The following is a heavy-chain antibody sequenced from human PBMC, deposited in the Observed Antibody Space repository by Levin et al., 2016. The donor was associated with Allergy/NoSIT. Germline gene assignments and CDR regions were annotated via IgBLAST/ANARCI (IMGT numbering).Heavy chain of an antibody. J-gene: IGHJ4*02. CDR2: ISGSGGST. V-gene: IGHV3-23*01. Sequence: WIRQPPGKGLEWVSAISGSGGSTYYADSVKGRFTISRDNSKNTLYLQMNSLRAEDTAVYYCAKDHPLYYDILTGYYNGELGFDYWGQGTLVTVSS. D-gene: IGHD3-9*01. CDR3: AKDHPLYYDILTGYYNGELGFDY.